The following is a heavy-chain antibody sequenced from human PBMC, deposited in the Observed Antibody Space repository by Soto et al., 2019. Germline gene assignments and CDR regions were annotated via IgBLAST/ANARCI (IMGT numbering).Heavy chain of an antibody. Sequence: QVQLQESGPALVKHSGTLSLTCAVSGGSIISSNWRSRVRQPPEKGLEWIGEIYHSGSTNYNPSLKSRVTISVDKFRNQFSLKLSAVTAADTAVYYCASEYSRGWYGLGYWCQGTLVTVSS. CDR3: ASEYSRGWYGLGY. V-gene: IGHV4-4*02. J-gene: IGHJ4*02. D-gene: IGHD6-19*01. CDR2: IYHSGST. CDR1: GGSIISSNW.